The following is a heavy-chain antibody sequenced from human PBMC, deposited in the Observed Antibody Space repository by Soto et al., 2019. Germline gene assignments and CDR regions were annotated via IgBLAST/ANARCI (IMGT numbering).Heavy chain of an antibody. CDR1: GYTFTSYG. Sequence: GASVKVSCKASGYTFTSYGISSLRQAPGQGLEWMGWISAYNGNTNYAQKLQGRVTMTTDTSTSTAYMELRSLRSDDTAVYFCAREVWETRSPAPWGQGTVVTVSS. CDR2: ISAYNGNT. CDR3: AREVWETRSPAP. V-gene: IGHV1-18*04. J-gene: IGHJ5*02. D-gene: IGHD1-26*01.